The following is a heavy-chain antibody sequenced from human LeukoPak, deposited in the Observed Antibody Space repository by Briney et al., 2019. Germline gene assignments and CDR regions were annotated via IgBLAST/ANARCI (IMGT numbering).Heavy chain of an antibody. V-gene: IGHV3-21*04. J-gene: IGHJ4*02. Sequence: TAGGSLRLSCAASGYTFSDYSMHWVRQAPGKGLEWVSSISSGSSYIFYADSVKGRFTISRDNSKNTLYLQMNSLRAEDTAVYYCAKDSDRATGDWGQGTLVTVSS. CDR1: GYTFSDYS. CDR3: AKDSDRATGD. D-gene: IGHD1-14*01. CDR2: ISSGSSYI.